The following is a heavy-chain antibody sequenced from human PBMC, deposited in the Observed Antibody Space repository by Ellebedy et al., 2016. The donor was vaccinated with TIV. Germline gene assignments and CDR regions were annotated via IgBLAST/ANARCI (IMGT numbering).Heavy chain of an antibody. V-gene: IGHV3-7*01. D-gene: IGHD4-17*01. CDR1: GFNFRSYW. J-gene: IGHJ5*02. CDR3: ARRASYGDYAVQVNPWFDP. CDR2: IRQEGDEI. Sequence: GESLKISCAASGFNFRSYWMTWVRQAPGKGLEWVAKIRQEGDEIYYVESVKGRFTISRDNAKNSLFLQMNSLRVEDTVVYYCARRASYGDYAVQVNPWFDPWGQGTLVTVSS.